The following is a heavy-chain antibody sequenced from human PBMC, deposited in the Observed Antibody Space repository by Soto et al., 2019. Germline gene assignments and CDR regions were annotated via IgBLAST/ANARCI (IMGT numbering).Heavy chain of an antibody. D-gene: IGHD6-19*01. Sequence: EVQLVESGGGLVQRGGSLRLSCVASGFTFSVYSRNWVRQAPGKGLEWFSYITSDTKTIKYADSVKGRFTISRDNAKNSVYLQMNSLRDEDTAVYYCARSVEGHFDYWGQGTVVTVSS. CDR2: ITSDTKTI. V-gene: IGHV3-48*02. J-gene: IGHJ4*02. CDR3: ARSVEGHFDY. CDR1: GFTFSVYS.